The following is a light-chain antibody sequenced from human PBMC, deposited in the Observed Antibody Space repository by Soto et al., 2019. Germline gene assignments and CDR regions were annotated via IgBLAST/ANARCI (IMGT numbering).Light chain of an antibody. CDR3: KQYNSSPWT. V-gene: IGKV3-20*01. Sequence: EIVLTQSPGNLSLSPGERATLSCRASQSISNNFLAWYQQKPGQAPRLLIYGASSRATGIPDRFSGSGSGTGFTLTISRLEPEDFAVYYCKQYNSSPWTFGQETKVEFK. J-gene: IGKJ1*01. CDR2: GAS. CDR1: QSISNNF.